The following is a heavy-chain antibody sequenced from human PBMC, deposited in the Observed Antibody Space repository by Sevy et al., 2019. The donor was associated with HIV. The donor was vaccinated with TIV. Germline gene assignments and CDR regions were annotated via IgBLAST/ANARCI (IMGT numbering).Heavy chain of an antibody. CDR3: ARRNDFDI. CDR1: GGSINSDH. J-gene: IGHJ3*02. Sequence: SETLSLTCTVSGGSINSDHWNWIRQPPGKGLEWIGYVYYTGGTNYNPSLKNRVTLSVDRTTNQSSVKLTSVTAADTAVYYCARRNDFDIWGQGTMVTVSS. V-gene: IGHV4-59*12. CDR2: VYYTGGT.